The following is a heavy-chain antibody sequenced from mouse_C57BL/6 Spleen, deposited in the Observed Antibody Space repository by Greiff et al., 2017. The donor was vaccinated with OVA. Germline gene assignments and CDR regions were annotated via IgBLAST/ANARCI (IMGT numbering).Heavy chain of an antibody. D-gene: IGHD4-1*01. V-gene: IGHV5-4*01. CDR1: GFTFSSYA. CDR3: ARPLNWDDYAMDY. CDR2: ISDGGSYT. Sequence: VQGVESGGGLVKPGGSLKLSCAASGFTFSSYAMSWVRQTPEKRLEWVATISDGGSYTYYPDNVKGRFTISRDNAKNNLYLQMSHLKSEDTAMYYCARPLNWDDYAMDYWGQGTSVTVSS. J-gene: IGHJ4*01.